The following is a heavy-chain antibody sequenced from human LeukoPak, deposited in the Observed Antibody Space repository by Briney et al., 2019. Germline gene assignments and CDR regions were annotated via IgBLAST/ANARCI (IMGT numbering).Heavy chain of an antibody. CDR2: ISYDGSNK. CDR1: GFTFSSYA. Sequence: GGSLRLSCAASGFTFSSYAMHWVRQAPGKGLEWVAVISYDGSNKYYADSVKGRFTISRDNSKNTLYLQMNSLRAEDTAVYYCARESGYSYGYDYYGMDVWGQGTTVTVYS. D-gene: IGHD5-18*01. V-gene: IGHV3-30-3*01. CDR3: ARESGYSYGYDYYGMDV. J-gene: IGHJ6*02.